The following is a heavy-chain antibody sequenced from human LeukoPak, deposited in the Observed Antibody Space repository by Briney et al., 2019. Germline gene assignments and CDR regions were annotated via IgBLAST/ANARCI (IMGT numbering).Heavy chain of an antibody. D-gene: IGHD2-15*01. Sequence: ASVKVSCKASGYTFTSYYMHWVRQAPGQGLEWMGIINPSGGSTSYAQKFQGRVTMTRNTSISTAYMELSSLRSEDTAVYYCARAGGYCGRISCPYYFDYWGQGSLVAVSS. CDR1: GYTFTSYY. J-gene: IGHJ4*02. V-gene: IGHV1-46*01. CDR2: INPSGGST. CDR3: ARAGGYCGRISCPYYFDY.